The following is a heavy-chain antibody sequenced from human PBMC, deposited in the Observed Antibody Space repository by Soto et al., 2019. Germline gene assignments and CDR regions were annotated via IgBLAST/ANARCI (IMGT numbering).Heavy chain of an antibody. V-gene: IGHV3-21*03. CDR3: VRDATHRVGEVAS. CDR2: ISSSSRNI. CDR1: GFTFRSCT. Sequence: PGGSLRLSCVSSGFTFRSCTMPWVRQTPGKGLEWVASISSSSRNIYYTDSVRTRFTISGDNTGNSVCLQMRSLRPDDTAVYYFVRDATHRVGEVASWGPGTLDTLPS. D-gene: IGHD3-16*01. J-gene: IGHJ5*02.